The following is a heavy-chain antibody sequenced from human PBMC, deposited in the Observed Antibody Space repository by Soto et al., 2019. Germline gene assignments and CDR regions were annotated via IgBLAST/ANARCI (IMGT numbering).Heavy chain of an antibody. CDR3: ARGHEVGPDIVVVVAATPSPSMDV. J-gene: IGHJ6*03. Sequence: GGSLRLSCAASGFTFSSYWMSWVRQAPGKGLEWVANIKQDGSEKYYVDSVKGRFTISRDNAKNSLYLQMNSLRAEDTAVYYCARGHEVGPDIVVVVAATPSPSMDVWGKGTTVTVSS. CDR2: IKQDGSEK. CDR1: GFTFSSYW. D-gene: IGHD2-15*01. V-gene: IGHV3-7*01.